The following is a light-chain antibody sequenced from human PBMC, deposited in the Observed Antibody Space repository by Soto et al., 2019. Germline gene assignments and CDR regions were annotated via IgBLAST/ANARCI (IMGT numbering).Light chain of an antibody. Sequence: IVMTQSPATLSVSPGERATLSCRASQSVSSNLAWYQQKPGQAPRLLIYGASTRATGIPARFSGSGSGTEFTLTISSLQSEDFAVYYCQQYNNWLPTFGQGTKVEIK. CDR1: QSVSSN. CDR2: GAS. J-gene: IGKJ1*01. CDR3: QQYNNWLPT. V-gene: IGKV3-15*01.